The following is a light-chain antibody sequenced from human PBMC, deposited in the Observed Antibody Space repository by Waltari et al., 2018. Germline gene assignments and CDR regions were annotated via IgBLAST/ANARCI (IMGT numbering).Light chain of an antibody. CDR2: EGS. Sequence: QSALTQPAPVSGSPGQSITISCTGTSSDVGSYNLVSWSQQHPGKAPKLMIYEGSKWPSGVSDRFSGSKSGNTASLTISGLQAEDEADYYCCSYAGSSTVVFGGGTKLTVL. CDR3: CSYAGSSTVV. CDR1: SSDVGSYNL. V-gene: IGLV2-23*01. J-gene: IGLJ2*01.